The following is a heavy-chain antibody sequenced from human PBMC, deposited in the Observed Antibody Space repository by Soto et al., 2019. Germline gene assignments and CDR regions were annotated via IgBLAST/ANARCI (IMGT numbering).Heavy chain of an antibody. CDR2: YGGGRSST. J-gene: IGHJ4*02. V-gene: IGHV3-23*03. CDR1: GFNFGTYT. CDR3: TKDRHPDGIWSFDC. Sequence: LQLLESGGNLVHPGGSLTLSCAAAGFNFGTYTMSWVRQAPGRGPEWVAGSYGGGRSSTSYADSVKGRFTISRDNSQNRVFLHLNSLRAEDTAVYYCTKDRHPDGIWSFDCWGRGTLVTVSS. D-gene: IGHD3-3*01.